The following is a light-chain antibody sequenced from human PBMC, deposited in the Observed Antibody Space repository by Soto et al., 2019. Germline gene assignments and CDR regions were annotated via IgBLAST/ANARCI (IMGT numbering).Light chain of an antibody. CDR2: GAS. Sequence: IHMTQSPSSLSASIGDRVTITCRASEAISHYLNWYQQKPGKAPKLLIYGASKLQSGVPSRFSGSGSGTDFTLTIISLQGEDFATYYCQQSASTPLTFGGGTKVEI. V-gene: IGKV1-39*01. CDR3: QQSASTPLT. J-gene: IGKJ4*01. CDR1: EAISHY.